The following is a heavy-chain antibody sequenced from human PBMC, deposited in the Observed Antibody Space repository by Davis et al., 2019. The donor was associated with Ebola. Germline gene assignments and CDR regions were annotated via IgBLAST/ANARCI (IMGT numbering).Heavy chain of an antibody. J-gene: IGHJ4*02. CDR2: ISAYNGNT. Sequence: ASVTVSCKASGYTFTSYGISWVRQAPGQGLEWMGWISAYNGNTNYAQKLQGRVTMTTDTSTSTAYMELRSLRSDDTAVYYCARDRSGYSYGYFDYWGQGTLVTVSS. CDR1: GYTFTSYG. CDR3: ARDRSGYSYGYFDY. V-gene: IGHV1-18*04. D-gene: IGHD5-18*01.